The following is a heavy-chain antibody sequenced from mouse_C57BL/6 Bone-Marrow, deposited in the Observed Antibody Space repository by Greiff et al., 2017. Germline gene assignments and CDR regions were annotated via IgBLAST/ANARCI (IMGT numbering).Heavy chain of an antibody. CDR1: GFTFRDYY. Sequence: EVKLVESGGGLVQPGGSLKLSCAASGFTFRDYYMYWVRQTPEKRLAWVAYISNGGGSTSYPDTVKGRFTISRDNAKNTLYLQISRLKSEDTAMYYCARHSRDGDAMDYGGPGTSVTVFS. D-gene: IGHD6-1*01. V-gene: IGHV5-12*01. J-gene: IGHJ4*01. CDR2: ISNGGGST. CDR3: ARHSRDGDAMDY.